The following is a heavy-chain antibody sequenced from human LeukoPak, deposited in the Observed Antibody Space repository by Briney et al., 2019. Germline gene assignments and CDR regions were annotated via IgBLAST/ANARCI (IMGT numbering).Heavy chain of an antibody. V-gene: IGHV1-8*01. CDR3: ARRNYRYYYYYMDV. D-gene: IGHD1-7*01. Sequence: ASVKVSCKASGYTFTSYDINWVRQATGQGLEWMGRMNPNSGNTGYAQKFQGRVTMTRNTSISTAYMELSSLRSEDTAVYYCARRNYRYYYYYMDVWGKGTTVTVSS. CDR2: MNPNSGNT. J-gene: IGHJ6*03. CDR1: GYTFTSYD.